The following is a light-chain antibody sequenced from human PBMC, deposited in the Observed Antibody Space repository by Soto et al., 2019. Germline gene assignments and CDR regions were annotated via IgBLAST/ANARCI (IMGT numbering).Light chain of an antibody. Sequence: QTVVTQEPSFSVSPGGTVTLTCGLSSGSVSTSFYPSWYQQTPGQPPRTLTHSTDTRSSGVPDRFSGSILGNKAALTITGAQADDESDYYCVLYMGSGIRVFGGGTKVTVL. CDR2: STD. CDR3: VLYMGSGIRV. J-gene: IGLJ3*02. V-gene: IGLV8-61*01. CDR1: SGSVSTSFY.